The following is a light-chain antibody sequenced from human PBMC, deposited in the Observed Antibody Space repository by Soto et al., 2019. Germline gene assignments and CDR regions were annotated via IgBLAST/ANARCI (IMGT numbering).Light chain of an antibody. CDR3: STWDDSLNGVV. CDR1: NSNIGSKT. CDR2: SNH. J-gene: IGLJ2*01. Sequence: PPSASGTPGQRVTISCSGSNSNIGSKTVNWYQHLPGTAPKLLIYSNHHRPSGVPDRFSASKSGTSASLAISGLQSEDEADYYCSTWDDSLNGVVFGGGTKLTVL. V-gene: IGLV1-44*01.